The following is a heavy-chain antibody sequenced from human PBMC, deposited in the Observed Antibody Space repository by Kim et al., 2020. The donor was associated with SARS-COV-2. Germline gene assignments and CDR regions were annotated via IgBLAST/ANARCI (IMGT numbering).Heavy chain of an antibody. D-gene: IGHD3-10*01. V-gene: IGHV3-9*01. Sequence: GGSLRLSCAASGFTFDDYAMHWVRQTPGKGLEWVSGISWNGDSIAYGDSVNGRFTISRDNSKNSLYLQLNSLRSEDTASYYCAKDFSGSGSFSVFDFWG. CDR2: ISWNGDSI. CDR3: AKDFSGSGSFSVFDF. J-gene: IGHJ4*01. CDR1: GFTFDDYA.